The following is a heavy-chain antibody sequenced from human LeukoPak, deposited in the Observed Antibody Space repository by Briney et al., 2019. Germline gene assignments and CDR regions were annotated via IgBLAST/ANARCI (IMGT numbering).Heavy chain of an antibody. J-gene: IGHJ4*02. CDR1: GFLHNRCA. D-gene: IGHD3-22*01. CDR2: ISYDGSNK. Sequence: GGPVRLLCAASGFLHNRCATQWPREAPERELEGVADISYDGSNKYYADSVKGRFTISRDNYKNTLYVQMNSLRAEDTAVYFCARDREDYYDSSGEFDYWGQGTLVTVSS. CDR3: ARDREDYYDSSGEFDY. V-gene: IGHV3-30*04.